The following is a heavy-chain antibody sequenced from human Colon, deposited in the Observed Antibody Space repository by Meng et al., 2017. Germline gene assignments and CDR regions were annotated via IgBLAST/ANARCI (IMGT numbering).Heavy chain of an antibody. CDR1: GGSVSSAAYQ. CDR3: ARDYWGSLDY. CDR2: AANSFDPSP. D-gene: IGHD7-27*01. Sequence: HGRLQESGPGLGRPSETLSLRCTVSGGSVSSAAYQWGWIRQPPGKGLEWIGYAANSFDPSPNYNPSLKSRVTISLDTPKNQFSLKLTSVTAADTAVYYCARDYWGSLDYWGQGILVTVSS. V-gene: IGHV4-61*08. J-gene: IGHJ4*02.